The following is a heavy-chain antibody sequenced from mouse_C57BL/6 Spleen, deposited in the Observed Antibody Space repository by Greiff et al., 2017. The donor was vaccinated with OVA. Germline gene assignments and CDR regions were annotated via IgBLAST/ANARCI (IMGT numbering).Heavy chain of an antibody. CDR3: ARDPVEGYFDV. CDR1: GFTFSDYG. CDR2: ISSGSSTI. V-gene: IGHV5-17*01. Sequence: VQLKESGGGLVKPGGSLKLSCAASGFTFSDYGMHWVRQAPEKGLEWVAYISSGSSTIYYADTVKGRFTISRDNAKNTLFLQMTSLRSEDTAMYYCARDPVEGYFDVWGTGTTVTVSS. D-gene: IGHD1-1*01. J-gene: IGHJ1*03.